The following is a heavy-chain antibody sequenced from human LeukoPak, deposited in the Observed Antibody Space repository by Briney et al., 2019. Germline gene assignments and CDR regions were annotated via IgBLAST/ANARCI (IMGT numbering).Heavy chain of an antibody. V-gene: IGHV1-69*13. D-gene: IGHD6-13*01. CDR1: GGTFSSYA. CDR3: ARVDVAAAGTTTGDYYYYGMGV. CDR2: IIPIFGTA. Sequence: PGASVKVSCKASGGTFSSYAISWVRQAPGQGLEWMGGIIPIFGTANYAQKFQGRVTITADESTSTAYMELSSLRSEDTAVYYCARVDVAAAGTTTGDYYYYGMGVWGQGTTVTVSS. J-gene: IGHJ6*02.